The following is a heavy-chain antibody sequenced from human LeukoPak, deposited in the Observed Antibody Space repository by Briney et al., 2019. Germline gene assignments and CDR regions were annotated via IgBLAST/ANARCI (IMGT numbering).Heavy chain of an antibody. CDR3: ATLYCSGGSCYQSYFDY. D-gene: IGHD2-15*01. CDR1: GFTFSSYA. CDR2: ISGSGGST. J-gene: IGHJ4*03. V-gene: IGHV3-23*01. Sequence: RPGGSLRLSCAASGFTFSSYAMSGVPQAPGEGVEWVSAISGSGGSTYYADSVKGRFTISRDNSKNTLYLQMNSLRAEDTAVYYCATLYCSGGSCYQSYFDYWGQGTLVTVSS.